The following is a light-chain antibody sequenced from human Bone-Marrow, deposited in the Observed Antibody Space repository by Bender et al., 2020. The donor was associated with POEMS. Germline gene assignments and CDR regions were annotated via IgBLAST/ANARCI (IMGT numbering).Light chain of an antibody. CDR1: SSNLVNYHL. V-gene: IGLV2-14*02. J-gene: IGLJ3*02. CDR2: QSN. Sequence: PGQSLTISCTGTSSNLVNYHLVSWYQHHPGKAPKVVIYQSNNRPSGVPDRFSGSKSGTSASLAITGLQAEDEGDYYCQSYDNSLGGWVFGGGTKLTVL. CDR3: QSYDNSLGGWV.